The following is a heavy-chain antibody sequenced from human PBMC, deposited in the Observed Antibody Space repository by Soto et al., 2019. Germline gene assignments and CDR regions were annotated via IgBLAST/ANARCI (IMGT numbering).Heavy chain of an antibody. V-gene: IGHV4-38-2*01. Sequence: LSLTCAVSGYSISSGYNWGWIRQPPGKGLGWIGSIYHSGSTYYNPSLKSRVTISVDTSKNQFSLKLSSVTDADKAVYYCARDYYDSSGYYGSKYNCFDPCGHRTLVTVSS. D-gene: IGHD3-22*01. J-gene: IGHJ5*02. CDR3: ARDYYDSSGYYGSKYNCFDP. CDR1: GYSISSGYN. CDR2: IYHSGST.